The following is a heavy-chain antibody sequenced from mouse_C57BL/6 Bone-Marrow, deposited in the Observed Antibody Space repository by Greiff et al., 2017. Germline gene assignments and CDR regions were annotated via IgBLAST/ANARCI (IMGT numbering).Heavy chain of an antibody. J-gene: IGHJ2*01. CDR3: AKNRYYYGLYFDY. Sequence: VQLQQSGPGLVQPSQSLSITCTVSGFSLTSYGVHWVRQSPGKGLEWLGVIWRGGSTDYNAAFMSRLSITKDNSNSQVFFKMNSLQAYDTAIYYCAKNRYYYGLYFDYWGQGTTLTVSS. V-gene: IGHV2-5*01. CDR1: GFSLTSYG. D-gene: IGHD1-1*01. CDR2: IWRGGST.